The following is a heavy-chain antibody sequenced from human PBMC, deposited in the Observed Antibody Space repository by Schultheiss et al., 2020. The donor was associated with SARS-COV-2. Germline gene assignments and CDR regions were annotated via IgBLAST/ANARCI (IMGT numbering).Heavy chain of an antibody. J-gene: IGHJ6*02. CDR3: ARDSEYGHYYYYGMDV. V-gene: IGHV1-18*01. D-gene: IGHD6-6*01. Sequence: ASVKVSCKASGYTFTSYGISWVRQAPGQGLEWMGWISPNSGGTNYAQKFQGRVTMTTDTPTSTAYMELRSLRSDDTAVYYCARDSEYGHYYYYGMDVWGQGTTVTVSS. CDR1: GYTFTSYG. CDR2: ISPNSGGT.